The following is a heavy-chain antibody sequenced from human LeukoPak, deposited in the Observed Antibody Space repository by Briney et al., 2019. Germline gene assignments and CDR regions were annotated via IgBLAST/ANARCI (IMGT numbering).Heavy chain of an antibody. CDR1: GFTFSSYS. CDR2: ISSSSSTI. D-gene: IGHD5-18*01. Sequence: GGSLRLSCAASGFTFSSYSMNWVRQAPGKGLGWVSYISSSSSTIYYADSVKGRFTISRDNAKNSLYLQMNSLRDEDTAVYYCARRTPGYSYGYEDAFDIWGQGTMVTVSS. V-gene: IGHV3-48*02. CDR3: ARRTPGYSYGYEDAFDI. J-gene: IGHJ3*02.